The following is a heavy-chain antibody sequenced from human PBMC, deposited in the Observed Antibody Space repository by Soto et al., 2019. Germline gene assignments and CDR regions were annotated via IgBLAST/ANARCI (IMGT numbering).Heavy chain of an antibody. Sequence: AETLSLTCTVFGGSISSYYWSWIRQPPGKGLEWIGYIYYSGSTNYNPSLKSRVTISVDTSKNQFSLKLSSVTAADTAVYYCARSDGRYWGQGTLVTVSS. CDR2: IYYSGST. CDR1: GGSISSYY. V-gene: IGHV4-59*01. J-gene: IGHJ4*02. CDR3: ARSDGRY.